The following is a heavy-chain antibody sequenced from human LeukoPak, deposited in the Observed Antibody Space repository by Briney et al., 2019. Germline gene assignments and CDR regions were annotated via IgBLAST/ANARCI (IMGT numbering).Heavy chain of an antibody. CDR3: AKDYDILTGSFDF. CDR1: GFAFSEYE. D-gene: IGHD3-9*01. CDR2: ISSSGSIM. V-gene: IGHV3-48*03. Sequence: GGSLRLSSASSGFAFSEYEMDCVRQAPGKGLEWVSYISSSGSIMYYADSVKGRFTISRDNAKRSLFLLMNSLRVEDTAVYYCAKDYDILTGSFDFWGQGTLVTVSS. J-gene: IGHJ4*02.